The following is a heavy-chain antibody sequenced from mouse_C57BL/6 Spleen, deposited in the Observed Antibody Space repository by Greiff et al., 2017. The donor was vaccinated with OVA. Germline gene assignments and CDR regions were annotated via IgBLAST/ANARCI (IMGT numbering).Heavy chain of an antibody. V-gene: IGHV1-76*01. D-gene: IGHD2-4*01. CDR1: GYTFTDYY. CDR2: IYPGSGNT. Sequence: QVQLQQSGAELVRPGASVKLSCKASGYTFTDYYINWVKQRPGQGLEWIARIYPGSGNTYYNEKFKGKATLTAEKSSSTAYMQLSSLTSEDSAVYFCASMITTEEGFAYWGQGTLVTVSA. CDR3: ASMITTEEGFAY. J-gene: IGHJ3*01.